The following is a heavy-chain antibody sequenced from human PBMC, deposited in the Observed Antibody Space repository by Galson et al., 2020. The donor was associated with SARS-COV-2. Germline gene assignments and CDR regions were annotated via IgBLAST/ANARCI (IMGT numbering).Heavy chain of an antibody. Sequence: ETSETLSLTCAIYGGSFSDYSWSWIRQPPGKGLEWIGEINHPGSTNYNPSLKNRVTISSDTSKNQFSLRVSSVTAADTAVYYCAKKAKHSFGDWGQGTLVTVSS. V-gene: IGHV4-34*01. D-gene: IGHD5-18*01. CDR2: INHPGST. J-gene: IGHJ4*02. CDR3: AKKAKHSFGD. CDR1: GGSFSDYS.